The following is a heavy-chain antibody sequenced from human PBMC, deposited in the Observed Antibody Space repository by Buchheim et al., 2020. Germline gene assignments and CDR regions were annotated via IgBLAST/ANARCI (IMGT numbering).Heavy chain of an antibody. CDR2: ISGDGVST. V-gene: IGHV3-23*01. J-gene: IGHJ6*02. CDR1: GFTSSSYA. CDR3: ATYKYSSSSNYYYGMDV. Sequence: EVQLLESGGGLVQPGGSLRLSCAASGFTSSSYAMSWVRQTPGKGLEWVSGISGDGVSTYYADSVKGRFTTSRDNSKNTVYLQMHSLRAEDTALYYCATYKYSSSSNYYYGMDVWGQGTT. D-gene: IGHD6-6*01.